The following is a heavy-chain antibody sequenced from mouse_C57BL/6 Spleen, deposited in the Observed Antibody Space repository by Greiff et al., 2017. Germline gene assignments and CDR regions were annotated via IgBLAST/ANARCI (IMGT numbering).Heavy chain of an antibody. Sequence: EVKVVESGGGLVKPGGSLKLSCAASGFTFSDYGMHWVRQAPEKGLEWVAYISSGSSTIYYADTVKGRFTISRDNAKNTLFLQMTSLRSEDTAMYYCARPDYDVNYFDYWGQGTTLTVSS. CDR2: ISSGSSTI. D-gene: IGHD2-4*01. J-gene: IGHJ2*01. CDR1: GFTFSDYG. CDR3: ARPDYDVNYFDY. V-gene: IGHV5-17*01.